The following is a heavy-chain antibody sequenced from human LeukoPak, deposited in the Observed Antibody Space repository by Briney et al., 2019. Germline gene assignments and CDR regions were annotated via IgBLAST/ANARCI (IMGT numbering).Heavy chain of an antibody. Sequence: GGPLRLSCAASGFTFSDYYMSGIRQAPGKGLEWVSYISSSSSYTNYADSVKGRFTISRDNAKNSLYLQMNSLRAEDTAVYYCARDEAAAGTWYYGMDVWGQGTTVTVSS. CDR1: GFTFSDYY. D-gene: IGHD6-13*01. V-gene: IGHV3-11*06. J-gene: IGHJ6*02. CDR3: ARDEAAAGTWYYGMDV. CDR2: ISSSSSYT.